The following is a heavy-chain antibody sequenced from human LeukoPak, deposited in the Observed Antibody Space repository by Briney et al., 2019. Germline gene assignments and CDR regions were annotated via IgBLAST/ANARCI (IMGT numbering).Heavy chain of an antibody. CDR3: ARGTYYYEF. CDR1: KFTFSSYW. V-gene: IGHV3-7*04. D-gene: IGHD3-16*01. CDR2: MNQLGNEK. Sequence: GGSLRLSCAASKFTFSSYWMSWVPQAPGKGLEWMAYMNQLGNEKNYLDSVKGRFTISRDNAKNSLYLQMTSLRAEDTAVYYCARGTYYYEFWGQGTLVTVSS. J-gene: IGHJ4*02.